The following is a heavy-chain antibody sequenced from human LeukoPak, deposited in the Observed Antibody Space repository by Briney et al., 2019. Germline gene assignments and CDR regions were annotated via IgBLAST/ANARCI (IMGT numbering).Heavy chain of an antibody. J-gene: IGHJ4*02. V-gene: IGHV4-34*01. CDR1: GGSFSGYY. CDR2: INHSGST. D-gene: IGHD2-2*01. Sequence: PSETLSLTCAVYGGSFSGYYWSWIRQPPGKGLEWIGEINHSGSTNYNPSLKSRVTISVDTSKNQFSLKLSSVTAADTAVYYCARGPKRVVPDYWGQGTLVTVSS. CDR3: ARGPKRVVPDY.